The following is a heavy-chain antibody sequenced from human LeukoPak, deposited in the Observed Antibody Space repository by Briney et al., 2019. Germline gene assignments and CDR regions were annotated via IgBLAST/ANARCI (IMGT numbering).Heavy chain of an antibody. J-gene: IGHJ4*02. CDR3: AKGSYYDILTGYYEFDY. Sequence: PGRSLRLSCAASGFNFDDYAMHWVRQAPGTGLEWVSGISWNSGSIGYADSVKGRFTISRDNAKNSLYLQMNSLRAEDTALYYCAKGSYYDILTGYYEFDYWGQGTLVTVSS. CDR2: ISWNSGSI. V-gene: IGHV3-9*01. D-gene: IGHD3-9*01. CDR1: GFNFDDYA.